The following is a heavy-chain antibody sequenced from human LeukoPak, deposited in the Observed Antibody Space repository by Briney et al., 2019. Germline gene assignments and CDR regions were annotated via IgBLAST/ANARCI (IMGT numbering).Heavy chain of an antibody. CDR3: ARVIVGLGYFDY. Sequence: GGSLRLSCAASGFILSSYRMHWVRQAPGEGLVWVSRINSDGISSTYADSVRGRFTISRDNAKNTLYLQMNSLRAEDSAVYYCARVIVGLGYFDYWGQGTLVTVSS. D-gene: IGHD2-21*01. V-gene: IGHV3-74*01. J-gene: IGHJ4*02. CDR1: GFILSSYR. CDR2: INSDGISS.